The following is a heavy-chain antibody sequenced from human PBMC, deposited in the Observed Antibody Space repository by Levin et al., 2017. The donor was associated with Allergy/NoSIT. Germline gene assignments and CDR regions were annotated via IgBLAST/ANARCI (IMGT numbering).Heavy chain of an antibody. CDR3: ARLVGEGYCTGTSCFGAFHL. D-gene: IGHD2-8*02. J-gene: IGHJ3*01. Sequence: PSETLSLTCTVSGGSISSATHFWSWIRQTPGKGLEWIGNIYYGGNAYYNPSLKSRVVISVDTSKNHFSLKLNSVTAADTAVYYCARLVGEGYCTGTSCFGAFHLWGQGTAVTVSS. V-gene: IGHV4-39*02. CDR2: IYYGGNA. CDR1: GGSISSATHF.